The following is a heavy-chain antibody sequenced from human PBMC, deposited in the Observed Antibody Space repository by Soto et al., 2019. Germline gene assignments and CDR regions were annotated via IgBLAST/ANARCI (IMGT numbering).Heavy chain of an antibody. CDR1: GFTFSSYA. D-gene: IGHD3-9*01. J-gene: IGHJ6*02. Sequence: GGSLRLSCAASGFTFSSYAMSWVRQAPGKGLEWVSAISGSGGSTYYADSVKGRFTISRDNSKNTLYLQMNSLRAEDTAVYYCAKDPLDILTGYYGTDVWGQGTPVTVSS. V-gene: IGHV3-23*01. CDR2: ISGSGGST. CDR3: AKDPLDILTGYYGTDV.